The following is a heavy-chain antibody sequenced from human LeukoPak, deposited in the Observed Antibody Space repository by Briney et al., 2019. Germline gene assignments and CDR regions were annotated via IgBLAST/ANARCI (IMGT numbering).Heavy chain of an antibody. CDR3: AREFRRDDL. J-gene: IGHJ5*02. CDR1: GYTFSTYD. V-gene: IGHV1-8*01. Sequence: GASVKVSCKASGYTFSTYDINWVRQATGQGLEWMGYINPNRGNTGYAQKFQGRVTTTRDTSINTAYMELSSLTSEDTAMYYCAREFRRDDLWGKGTLVTVSS. CDR2: INPNRGNT.